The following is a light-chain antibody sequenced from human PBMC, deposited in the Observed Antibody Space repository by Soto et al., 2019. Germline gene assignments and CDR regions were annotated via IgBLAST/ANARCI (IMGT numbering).Light chain of an antibody. CDR2: KVS. V-gene: IGKV1-5*03. CDR3: QQYIGYSWA. CDR1: QSLNYW. Sequence: DIQMTQSPSTLSASVGDRVTITCRASQSLNYWLAWFQQKPEKAPNLLIYKVSNLESGVPSRFSGGVSGTVFTLSISSLQPDDFATYYCQQYIGYSWAFGHGTNVEIK. J-gene: IGKJ1*01.